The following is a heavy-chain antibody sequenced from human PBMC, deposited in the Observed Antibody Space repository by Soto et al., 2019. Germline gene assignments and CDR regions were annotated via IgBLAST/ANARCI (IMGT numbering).Heavy chain of an antibody. CDR3: AKDYGDYEGWFDP. CDR2: ISGTGGRI. CDR1: GFPFSVYA. J-gene: IGHJ5*02. Sequence: EVHLLESGGGLVQPGGSLSLSCAASGFPFSVYAMTWVRQAPGKGLEWVSEISGTGGRINYADSVKGRFTISRDNSKNTLYLQMNSLRAEDTAVYYCAKDYGDYEGWFDPWGQGTVVTVSS. D-gene: IGHD4-17*01. V-gene: IGHV3-23*01.